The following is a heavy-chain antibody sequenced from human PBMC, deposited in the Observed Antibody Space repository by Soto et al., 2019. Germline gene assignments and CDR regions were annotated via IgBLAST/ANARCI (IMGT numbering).Heavy chain of an antibody. J-gene: IGHJ1*01. CDR3: AKDPNTALHGGVEF. Sequence: GGSLRLSCAASGFTFSSYTMSWVRQAPGKGLEWVSGVSGTGTRSYYADSVKGRFTISRDNSESTLSLQMNSLRDEDTAVYYCAKDPNTALHGGVEFGGQGTMVTVSS. CDR2: VSGTGTRS. V-gene: IGHV3-23*01. CDR1: GFTFSSYT. D-gene: IGHD2-8*02.